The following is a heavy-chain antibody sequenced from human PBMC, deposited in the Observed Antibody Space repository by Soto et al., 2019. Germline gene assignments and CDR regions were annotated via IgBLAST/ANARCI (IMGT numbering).Heavy chain of an antibody. CDR3: ARLVERGFITKSYYYYGMDV. V-gene: IGHV4-31*03. Sequence: NPXATLSLPFTVSGGSISSGGYYWSWIRQHPGKGLEWIGYIYYSGSTYYNPSLKSRVTISVDTSKNQFSLKLSSVTAADTAVYYCARLVERGFITKSYYYYGMDVWGQGTTVTVSS. CDR1: GGSISSGGYY. D-gene: IGHD3-22*01. J-gene: IGHJ6*02. CDR2: IYYSGST.